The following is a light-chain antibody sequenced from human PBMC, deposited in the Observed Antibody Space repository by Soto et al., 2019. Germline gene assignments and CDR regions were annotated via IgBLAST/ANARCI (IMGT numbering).Light chain of an antibody. J-gene: IGKJ1*01. Sequence: DIQMTQSPSTVSAYVGDSVTITCRASQSITTWVAWYQQKPGRAPKLLIYDVSSLERGVPSRFSGSGSGTEFTLTISSLQPDDFATYYCQHYNSYPWTFGQGTKVDIK. CDR3: QHYNSYPWT. CDR2: DVS. CDR1: QSITTW. V-gene: IGKV1-5*01.